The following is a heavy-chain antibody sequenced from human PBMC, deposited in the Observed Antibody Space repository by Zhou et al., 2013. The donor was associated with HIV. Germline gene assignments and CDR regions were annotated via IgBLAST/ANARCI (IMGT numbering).Heavy chain of an antibody. CDR2: IIPIFGTA. V-gene: IGHV1-69*05. Sequence: QVQLVQSGAEVKKPGSSVKVSCKASGGTFSSYAISWVRQAPGQGLEWMGGIIPIFGTANYAQKFQGRVTITTDESTSTAYMELSSLRSEDTAVYYCARGIVVPAATYYYYYYMDVWGKGTTVTVSS. D-gene: IGHD2-2*01. J-gene: IGHJ6*03. CDR1: GGTFSSYA. CDR3: ARGIVVPAATYYYYYYMDV.